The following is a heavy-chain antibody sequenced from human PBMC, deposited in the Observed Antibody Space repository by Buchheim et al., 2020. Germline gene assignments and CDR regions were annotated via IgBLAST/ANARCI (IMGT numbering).Heavy chain of an antibody. CDR1: GFTFSDYY. CDR3: ARGVLTTVTGFDY. J-gene: IGHJ4*02. CDR2: ISSSSSYT. Sequence: QVQLVESGGDLVKPGGSLRLSCAASGFTFSDYYISWIRQAPGKGLEWVSYISSSSSYTNYVDSVKGRFTISRDNTKNSLHLQMNSLRAEDTAIYYCARGVLTTVTGFDYWGQGTL. D-gene: IGHD4-17*01. V-gene: IGHV3-11*06.